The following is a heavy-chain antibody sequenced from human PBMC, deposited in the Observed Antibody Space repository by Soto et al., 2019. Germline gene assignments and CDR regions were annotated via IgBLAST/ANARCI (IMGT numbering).Heavy chain of an antibody. V-gene: IGHV3-23*01. CDR3: ATEISSSWRKYYFDY. CDR2: ISGSGGST. D-gene: IGHD6-13*01. CDR1: GFAFSSYA. Sequence: GGSLRLSCAASGFAFSSYAMSWVRQAPGKGLEWVSAISGSGGSTYYADSVKGRFTISRDNSKNTLYLQMNSLRAEDTAVYYCATEISSSWRKYYFDYWGQGTLVTVSS. J-gene: IGHJ4*02.